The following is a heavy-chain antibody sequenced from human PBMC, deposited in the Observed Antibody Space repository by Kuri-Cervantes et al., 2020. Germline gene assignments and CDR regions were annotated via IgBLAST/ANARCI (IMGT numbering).Heavy chain of an antibody. V-gene: IGHV1-18*01. J-gene: IGHJ3*02. Sequence: ASVKVSCKASGYTFTSYGISWVRQAPGQGLEWMGWISAYNGNTNYAQKLQGRVTMTTDTSKSTAYMELRSLRSDDTAVYYCARVGVLLWFGELSLDIWGQGTMVTVSS. CDR1: GYTFTSYG. CDR3: ARVGVLLWFGELSLDI. CDR2: ISAYNGNT. D-gene: IGHD3-10*01.